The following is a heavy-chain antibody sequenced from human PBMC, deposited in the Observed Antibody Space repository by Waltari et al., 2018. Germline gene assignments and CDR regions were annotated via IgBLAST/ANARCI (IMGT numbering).Heavy chain of an antibody. J-gene: IGHJ4*02. CDR1: GGTFSSYA. D-gene: IGHD6-6*01. V-gene: IGHV1-69*12. Sequence: QVQLVQSGAEVKKPGSSVKVSCKASGGTFSSYAISWVRQAPGQGLEWMGGIIPIFGTANSAQKFQGRVTITADESTSTAYMELSSLRSEDTAVYYCSHSSSFVPHFDYWGQGTLVTVSS. CDR3: SHSSSFVPHFDY. CDR2: IIPIFGTA.